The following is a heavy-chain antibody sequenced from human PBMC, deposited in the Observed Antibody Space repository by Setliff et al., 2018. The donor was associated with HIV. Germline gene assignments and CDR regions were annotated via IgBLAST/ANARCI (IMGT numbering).Heavy chain of an antibody. CDR2: SHTSGNT. CDR1: GGSISRYY. D-gene: IGHD3-22*01. Sequence: TSETLSLTCTVSGGSISRYYWSWIRQPPGKGLEWIGYSHTSGNTNYNPSLKSRVTISVDTSKNQFSLKLGSATAADTAVYYCARSRLHYYDSSGYYPSYFDYWGQGTLVTVSS. J-gene: IGHJ4*02. CDR3: ARSRLHYYDSSGYYPSYFDY. V-gene: IGHV4-4*09.